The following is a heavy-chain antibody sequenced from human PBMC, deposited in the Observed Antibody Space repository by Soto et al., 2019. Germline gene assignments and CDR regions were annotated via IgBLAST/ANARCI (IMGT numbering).Heavy chain of an antibody. J-gene: IGHJ5*02. CDR1: GASVSHGY. CDR3: ARSYYDSTGFAVDP. D-gene: IGHD3-22*01. CDR2: MYFDGSF. Sequence: PSETLSLTCNVSGASVSHGYWSWIRQPPGKGLEWIGFMYFDGSFNYNPSLTSRATISVETSKNQFSMKLTSVTASDTAVYYCARSYYDSTGFAVDPWGQGTLVTVSS. V-gene: IGHV4-59*02.